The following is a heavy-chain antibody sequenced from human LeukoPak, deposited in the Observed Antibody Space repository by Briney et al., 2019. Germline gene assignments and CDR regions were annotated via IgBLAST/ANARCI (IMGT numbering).Heavy chain of an antibody. CDR3: AKKRMDQWFYKASFDY. V-gene: IGHV3-11*04. J-gene: IGHJ4*02. CDR2: ISSSGGTI. Sequence: GSLRLSCAASGFTFSDYYMTWIRQAPGKGLEWVSFISSSGGTIKYADSVKGRFTISRDNAEDSLYLQMNSLRAEDTAVYYCAKKRMDQWFYKASFDYWGRGTLVT. D-gene: IGHD3-22*01. CDR1: GFTFSDYY.